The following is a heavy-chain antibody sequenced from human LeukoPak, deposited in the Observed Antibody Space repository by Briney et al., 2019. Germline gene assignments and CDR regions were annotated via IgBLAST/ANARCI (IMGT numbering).Heavy chain of an antibody. J-gene: IGHJ4*02. D-gene: IGHD3-22*01. CDR3: ARGGVGDSSGYYYGADY. CDR2: INSSSSYI. CDR1: GFTFNSYS. V-gene: IGHV3-21*01. Sequence: AVSLRLYSSASGFTFNSYSMNWLRQAPGNGLKWVSSINSSSSYIYYAYSVKGRFTISRDNAKNSLYLQINSLRAEDTAVYYCARGGVGDSSGYYYGADYWGQGKLVTVSS.